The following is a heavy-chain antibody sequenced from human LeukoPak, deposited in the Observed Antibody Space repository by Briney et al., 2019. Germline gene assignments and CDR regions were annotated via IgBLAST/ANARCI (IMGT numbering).Heavy chain of an antibody. V-gene: IGHV3-30-3*01. CDR1: GFTFSSYA. D-gene: IGHD1-26*01. Sequence: PGRSLRLSCAASGFTFSSYAVHWVRQAPGKGLEWVAVISYDGSNKYYADSVKGRFTISRDNSKNTLYLQMNSLRAEDTAVYYCASSGIVGATDDYYYYGMDVWGQGTTVTVSS. CDR2: ISYDGSNK. CDR3: ASSGIVGATDDYYYYGMDV. J-gene: IGHJ6*02.